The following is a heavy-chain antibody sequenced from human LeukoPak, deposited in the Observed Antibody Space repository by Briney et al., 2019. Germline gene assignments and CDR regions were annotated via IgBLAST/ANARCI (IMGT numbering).Heavy chain of an antibody. Sequence: GGSLRLSCAASGFTFSNYAMHWVRQAPGKGLEWVSSISSSGRYIYYADSVKGRFTISRDNAKNSLYLQMNSLRAEDTAVYYCARDRVGPFDYWGQGTLVTVSS. CDR2: ISSSGRYI. V-gene: IGHV3-21*01. CDR3: ARDRVGPFDY. D-gene: IGHD1-26*01. CDR1: GFTFSNYA. J-gene: IGHJ4*02.